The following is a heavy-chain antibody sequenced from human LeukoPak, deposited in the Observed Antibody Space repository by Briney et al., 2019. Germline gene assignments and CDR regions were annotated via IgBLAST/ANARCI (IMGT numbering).Heavy chain of an antibody. Sequence: GGSLRLSCAASGFTFSSYGMHWVRQAPGKGLEWVAFIRYDGSNKDYADSVKGRFIISRDNSKNTLYLQMNSLRAEDTAVYYCAKPVLWGQGTLVTVSS. D-gene: IGHD3-10*01. CDR1: GFTFSSYG. CDR3: AKPVL. J-gene: IGHJ4*02. CDR2: IRYDGSNK. V-gene: IGHV3-30*02.